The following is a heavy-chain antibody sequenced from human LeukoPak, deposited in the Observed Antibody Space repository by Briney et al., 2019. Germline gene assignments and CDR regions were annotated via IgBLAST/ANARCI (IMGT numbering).Heavy chain of an antibody. CDR1: GFTFSGFA. CDR3: AKMKGHPLQKYYMDV. CDR2: ISGSGDNT. J-gene: IGHJ6*01. V-gene: IGHV3-23*01. D-gene: IGHD2/OR15-2a*01. Sequence: HPGGSLRLSCAASGFTFSGFAMSWVRRTPGKGLEWVSGISGSGDNTLYAASVKGRFTISRDNSKNTLYLEMNSLRAEDTAIYYCAKMKGHPLQKYYMDVWGQGTTVTVSS.